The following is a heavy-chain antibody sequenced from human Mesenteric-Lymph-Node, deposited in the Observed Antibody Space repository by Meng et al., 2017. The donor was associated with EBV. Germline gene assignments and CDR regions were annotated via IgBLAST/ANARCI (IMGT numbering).Heavy chain of an antibody. D-gene: IGHD5-12*01. J-gene: IGHJ4*02. CDR2: IYHSGST. Sequence: QVQLQESGPGLVKPSGTLSPTCAVSGAAISSTNWWSWVRQPPGKGLEWIGEIYHSGSTNYNPSLKSRVTISVDKSMNQFSLKLSSVTAADTAVYYCARLVATTYFDYWGQGTLVTVSS. V-gene: IGHV4-4*02. CDR3: ARLVATTYFDY. CDR1: GAAISSTNW.